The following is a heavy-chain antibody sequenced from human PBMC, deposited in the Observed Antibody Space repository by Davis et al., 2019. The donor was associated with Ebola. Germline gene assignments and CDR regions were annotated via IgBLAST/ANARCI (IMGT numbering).Heavy chain of an antibody. D-gene: IGHD6-6*01. CDR1: GGTFSSYA. CDR2: IIPIFGTA. Sequence: SVKVSCKASGGTFSSYAISWVRQAPGQGLEWMGGIIPIFGTANYAQKFQGRVTMTTDTSTSTAYMEVRSLRSDDTAVYYCARDRVAASFDYWGQGTLVTVSS. J-gene: IGHJ4*02. CDR3: ARDRVAASFDY. V-gene: IGHV1-69*05.